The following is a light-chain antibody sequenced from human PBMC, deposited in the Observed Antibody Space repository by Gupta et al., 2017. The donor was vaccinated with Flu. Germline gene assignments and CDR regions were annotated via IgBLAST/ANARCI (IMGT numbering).Light chain of an antibody. J-gene: IGLJ3*02. Sequence: QSVLTQPPSVSAAPGQKVTISCSGNTANSGDKYLSWYKKLPGTAPKLLIYEDNKRPSGIPDRFSGSKSGTSATLGITGLQTGDEAEYYCGTWDSSLNAAVFGGGTKLTVL. CDR3: GTWDSSLNAAV. CDR2: EDN. CDR1: TANSGDKY. V-gene: IGLV1-51*02.